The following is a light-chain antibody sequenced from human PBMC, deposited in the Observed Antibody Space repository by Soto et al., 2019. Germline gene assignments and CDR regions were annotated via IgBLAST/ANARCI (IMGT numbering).Light chain of an antibody. J-gene: IGKJ4*01. CDR3: AQGLATPFT. CDR2: LGS. Sequence: EIVLTQSPLSRPVTPGEPASISCRSSQNLLHSNGYNYLNWYLQKPGQSPQLLSYLGSNRASGVPDGFSGSGSGTDFTLTSNRAEHEDVGVYSCAQGLATPFTLGGWTKVDIK. CDR1: QNLLHSNGYNY. V-gene: IGKV2-28*01.